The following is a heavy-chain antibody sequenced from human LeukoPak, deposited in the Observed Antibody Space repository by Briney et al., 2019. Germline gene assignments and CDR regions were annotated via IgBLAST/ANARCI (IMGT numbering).Heavy chain of an antibody. CDR1: GFTFSSYS. CDR2: ISGSTKTI. V-gene: IGHV3-48*01. Sequence: GGSLRLSCAASGFTFSSYSMTWVRQAPGKGLEWLSYISGSTKTIYYADSVKGRFTVSRDNAKNSLYLQLNSLRAEDTAVYFCARGWEWELLFDYWGRGTLVTVSS. CDR3: ARGWEWELLFDY. D-gene: IGHD1-26*01. J-gene: IGHJ4*02.